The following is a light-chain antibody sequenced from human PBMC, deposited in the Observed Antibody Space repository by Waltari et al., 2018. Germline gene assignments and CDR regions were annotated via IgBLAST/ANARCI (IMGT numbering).Light chain of an antibody. J-gene: IGKJ2*01. CDR1: QSRLHSNGNNY. V-gene: IGKV2-28*01. CDR2: LGS. CDR3: MQALQTPFT. Sequence: DIVMTQSPLSLPVTPGEPASISCSSSQSRLHSNGNNYLDWYLQKPGQSPQVLIYLGSNRAAGVTDRFSGSGSGTDFTLKISRVEAEDVGVYYCMQALQTPFTFGQGTKLEIK.